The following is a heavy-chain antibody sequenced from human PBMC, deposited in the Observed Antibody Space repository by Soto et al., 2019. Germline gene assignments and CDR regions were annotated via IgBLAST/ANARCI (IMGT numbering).Heavy chain of an antibody. V-gene: IGHV4-39*01. J-gene: IGHJ5*02. Sequence: QLQLQESGPGLVKPSETLSLTCTVSGGSISSSSYHWGWIRQPPGKGLEWIGNIHSSGSAYHNPSCKSRVTLSVDTSKNQFSLKLSSVTAADTAVYYCARTANWLDPWGQGTLVTVSS. CDR2: IHSSGSA. CDR1: GGSISSSSYH. CDR3: ARTANWLDP.